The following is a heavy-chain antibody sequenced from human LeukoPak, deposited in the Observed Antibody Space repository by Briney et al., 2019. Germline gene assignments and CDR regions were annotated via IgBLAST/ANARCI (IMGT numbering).Heavy chain of an antibody. V-gene: IGHV4-30-4*08. Sequence: SETLSLTCTVSGGSIRRGDYYWSWIRQPPGKGLEWIGYIYYSGNTYYNPSLKSRVTISVDTSKKQFSLEMSSVTAADAAVYYCARATITMAVGVPADAFDIWGQGTVVTV. J-gene: IGHJ3*02. CDR2: IYYSGNT. CDR1: GGSIRRGDYY. D-gene: IGHD5-24*01. CDR3: ARATITMAVGVPADAFDI.